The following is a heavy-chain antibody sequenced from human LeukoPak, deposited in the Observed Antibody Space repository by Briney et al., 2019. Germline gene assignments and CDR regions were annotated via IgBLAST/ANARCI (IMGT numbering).Heavy chain of an antibody. Sequence: GESLKISFKGSGYSFTSYWIGWVRQMPGKGLEWMGIIYPGDSDTRYSPSFQGQVTISADKSISTAYLQWSSLKASDTAMYYCARHGPILGVVYYGMDVWGQGTTVTVSS. CDR1: GYSFTSYW. CDR2: IYPGDSDT. CDR3: ARHGPILGVVYYGMDV. D-gene: IGHD3-3*01. J-gene: IGHJ6*02. V-gene: IGHV5-51*01.